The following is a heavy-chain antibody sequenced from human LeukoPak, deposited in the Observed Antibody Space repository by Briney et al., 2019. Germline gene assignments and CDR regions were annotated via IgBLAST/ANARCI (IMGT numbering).Heavy chain of an antibody. Sequence: KAGGSLRLSCAASGFIFSDYYMSWIRQAPGKGLEWVSYISSSGSTMYYTDSVKGRFTISRDNAKDSLYLQMNSLRAEDTAFYYCASRGHVGSGTYSPYDYWGQGTLVTVSS. CDR2: ISSSGSTM. CDR1: GFIFSDYY. CDR3: ASRGHVGSGTYSPYDY. V-gene: IGHV3-11*01. J-gene: IGHJ4*02. D-gene: IGHD3-10*01.